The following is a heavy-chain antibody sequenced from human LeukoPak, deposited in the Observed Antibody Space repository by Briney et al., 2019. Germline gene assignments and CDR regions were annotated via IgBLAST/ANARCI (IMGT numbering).Heavy chain of an antibody. Sequence: ASVKVSCKASGGTFSSYAISWVRQAPGQGLEWMGGIIPIFGTANYAQKFQGRVTITTDESTSTAYMELSSLRSEVTAVYYCARVEMATIGQAGVFDYWGQGTLVTVSS. J-gene: IGHJ4*02. CDR1: GGTFSSYA. CDR2: IIPIFGTA. V-gene: IGHV1-69*05. CDR3: ARVEMATIGQAGVFDY. D-gene: IGHD5-24*01.